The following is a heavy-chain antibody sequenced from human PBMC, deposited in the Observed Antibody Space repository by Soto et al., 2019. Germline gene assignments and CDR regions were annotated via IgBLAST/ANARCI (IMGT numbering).Heavy chain of an antibody. J-gene: IGHJ6*02. CDR3: AKGDSSSFYYGMDV. D-gene: IGHD6-13*01. CDR2: ISWNSGSI. V-gene: IGHV3-9*01. Sequence: EVQLVESGGGLVQPGRSLRLSCAASGFTFDDYAMHWVRQAPGQGLEWVSGISWNSGSIGYADSVKGRFTISRDNAKXSXXXQMXSLXAEDTALYYCAKGDSSSFYYGMDVWGQGTTVTVSS. CDR1: GFTFDDYA.